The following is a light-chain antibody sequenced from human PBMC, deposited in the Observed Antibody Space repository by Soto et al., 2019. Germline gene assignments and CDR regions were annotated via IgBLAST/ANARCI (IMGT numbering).Light chain of an antibody. CDR1: QSINSN. CDR2: RAS. Sequence: EIVMTQSPATLSLSPGERATLSCRASQSINSNLAWYQQKPGQAPRLFMFRASSRATGIPARFSGSGSGTDFTLTISSLEPEDFAVYYCQQRSNWPITFGQGTRLEIK. CDR3: QQRSNWPIT. V-gene: IGKV3-11*01. J-gene: IGKJ5*01.